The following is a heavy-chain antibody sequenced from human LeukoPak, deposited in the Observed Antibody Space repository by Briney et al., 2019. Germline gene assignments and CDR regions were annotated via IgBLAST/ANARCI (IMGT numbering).Heavy chain of an antibody. CDR3: ARGGLAEYFDY. J-gene: IGHJ4*02. CDR1: GGTFSSYA. Sequence: GASVKVSCKASGGTFSSYAISWVRQAPGQGLEWMGGIIPIFGTANYAQKFQGRVTITADESTSTAYMELSSLRSEDTAVYYRARGGLAEYFDYWGQGTLVTVSS. D-gene: IGHD3-3*02. V-gene: IGHV1-69*13. CDR2: IIPIFGTA.